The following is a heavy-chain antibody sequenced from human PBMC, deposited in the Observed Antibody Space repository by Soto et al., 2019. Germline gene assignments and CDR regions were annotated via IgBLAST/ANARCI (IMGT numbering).Heavy chain of an antibody. Sequence: QVQLVQSGAEVKKPGALVKVSCKASGYTFTNYAMHWVRQAPGQRPEWMGWINAGNGNTKFSQRFQGRVTITRDTSANISYMELSSLTSEDTAVYYCARAGFCSTTSCSDAFDIWGQGTMVSVSS. CDR3: ARAGFCSTTSCSDAFDI. CDR2: INAGNGNT. V-gene: IGHV1-3*01. J-gene: IGHJ3*02. D-gene: IGHD2-2*01. CDR1: GYTFTNYA.